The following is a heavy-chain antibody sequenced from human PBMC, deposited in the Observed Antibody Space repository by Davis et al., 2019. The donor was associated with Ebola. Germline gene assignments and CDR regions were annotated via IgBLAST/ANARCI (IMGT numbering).Heavy chain of an antibody. J-gene: IGHJ4*02. CDR2: IIPLFGTA. CDR1: GVTLSSSA. D-gene: IGHD3-3*01. V-gene: IGHV1-69*06. CDR3: AVGFRGVVIIPGLGFDY. Sequence: KVSCKASGVTLSSSAISWVRQAPGQGLEWMGGIIPLFGTANYAQKFQGRVTITADKSTSTAYMELSSLRSEDTAVYCCAVGFRGVVIIPGLGFDYWGQGTLVTVSS.